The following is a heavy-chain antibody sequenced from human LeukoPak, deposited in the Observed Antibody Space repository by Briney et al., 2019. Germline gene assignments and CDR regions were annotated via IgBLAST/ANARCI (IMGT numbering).Heavy chain of an antibody. CDR3: AKKYCSSISCHYFDY. V-gene: IGHV3-23*01. D-gene: IGHD2-2*01. CDR1: GFSFNSYA. J-gene: IGHJ4*02. Sequence: PGGSLRLSCTASGFSFNSYAMSWVRQAPGKGLEWVSAISGSGGSTYYTDSVKGRFTISRDNYKNTLYVQMNSLRGEDTAVYYCAKKYCSSISCHYFDYWGQGTLVTVSS. CDR2: ISGSGGST.